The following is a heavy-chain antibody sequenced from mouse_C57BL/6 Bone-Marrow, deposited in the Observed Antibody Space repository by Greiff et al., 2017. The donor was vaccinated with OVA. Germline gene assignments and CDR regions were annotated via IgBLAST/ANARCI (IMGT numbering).Heavy chain of an antibody. Sequence: EVKVVESGGGLVKPGGSLKLSCAASGFTFSSYAMSWVRQTPEKRLEWVATISDGGSYTYYPDNVKGRFTISRDNAKNNLYLQMSHLKSEDTAMYYCARAYNWEGIAYWGQGTLVTVSA. J-gene: IGHJ3*01. CDR3: ARAYNWEGIAY. V-gene: IGHV5-4*03. CDR2: ISDGGSYT. CDR1: GFTFSSYA. D-gene: IGHD4-1*01.